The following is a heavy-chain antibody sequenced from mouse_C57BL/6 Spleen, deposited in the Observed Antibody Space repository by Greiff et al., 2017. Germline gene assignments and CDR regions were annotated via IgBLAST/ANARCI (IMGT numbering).Heavy chain of an antibody. CDR3: ARIGPNLPPFAY. J-gene: IGHJ3*01. Sequence: VQLVESGAELARPGASVTMSCKASGYTFTSYTMHWVKQRPGQGLEWIGYINPSSGYTKYNQKFKDKATLTADTSSSTAYMQLSSLTSEDSTVCYCARIGPNLPPFAYWGQGTLVTVSA. V-gene: IGHV1-4*01. CDR1: GYTFTSYT. CDR2: INPSSGYT. D-gene: IGHD4-1*01.